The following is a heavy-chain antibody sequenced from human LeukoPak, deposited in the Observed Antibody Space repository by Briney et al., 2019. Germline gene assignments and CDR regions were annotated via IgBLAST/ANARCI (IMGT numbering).Heavy chain of an antibody. Sequence: GGSLRLSCAASGFTFSSYAMHWVRQAPGKGLEWVAIISYDVSNKYYADSVKGRFTISRDNSKNTLYLQMNSLRAEDTAVYYCAREGIQLWFGGVGDWFDPWGQGTLVTVSS. CDR2: ISYDVSNK. D-gene: IGHD5-18*01. CDR1: GFTFSSYA. CDR3: AREGIQLWFGGVGDWFDP. V-gene: IGHV3-30-3*01. J-gene: IGHJ5*02.